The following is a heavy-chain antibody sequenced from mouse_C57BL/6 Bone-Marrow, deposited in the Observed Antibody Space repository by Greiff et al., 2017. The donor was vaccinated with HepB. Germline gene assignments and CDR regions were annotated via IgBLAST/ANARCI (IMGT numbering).Heavy chain of an antibody. J-gene: IGHJ4*01. CDR1: GYTFTDYE. Sequence: VQLQQSGAELVRPGASVTLSCKASGYTFTDYEMHWVKQTPVHGLEWIGAIDPETGGTAYNQKFKGKAILTADKSSSTAYMELRSLTSEDSAVCYCTSGAMDFWGRGTSVTVSS. CDR2: IDPETGGT. CDR3: TSGAMDF. V-gene: IGHV1-15*01.